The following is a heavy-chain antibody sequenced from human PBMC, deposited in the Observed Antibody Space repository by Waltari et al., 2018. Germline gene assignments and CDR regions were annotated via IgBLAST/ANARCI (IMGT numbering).Heavy chain of an antibody. CDR3: ARVEYCSGGSCYSMLAFDI. D-gene: IGHD2-15*01. CDR1: GFTFSSYA. J-gene: IGHJ3*02. Sequence: QVQLVESGGGVVQPGRSLRLSCAASGFTFSSYAMHWVRQAPGKGLEWVAVISYDGSNKDYADSVKGRFTISRDNSKNTLYLQMNSLRAEDTAVYYCARVEYCSGGSCYSMLAFDIWGQGTMVTVSS. CDR2: ISYDGSNK. V-gene: IGHV3-30-3*01.